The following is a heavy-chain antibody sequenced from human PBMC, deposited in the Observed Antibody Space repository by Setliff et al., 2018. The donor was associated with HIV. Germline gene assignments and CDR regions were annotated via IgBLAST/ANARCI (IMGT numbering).Heavy chain of an antibody. Sequence: GGSLRLSCTASGFTFSNSGMHWVRQAPGKGLEWVSSISSGNTYVYYADSVKGRFTISRDYSKNTLFLQMNSLKAEDTAMYYCTKGRTYYDILTGRKTNDCWGQGTLVTVSS. CDR3: TKGRTYYDILTGRKTNDC. V-gene: IGHV3-21*03. J-gene: IGHJ4*02. D-gene: IGHD3-9*01. CDR1: GFTFSNSG. CDR2: ISSGNTYV.